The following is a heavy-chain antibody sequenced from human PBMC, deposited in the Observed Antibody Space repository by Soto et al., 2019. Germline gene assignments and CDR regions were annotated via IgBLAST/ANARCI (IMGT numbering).Heavy chain of an antibody. J-gene: IGHJ4*02. CDR3: ALGDKGDFFAF. CDR2: IIHILDIT. V-gene: IGHV1-69*02. CDR1: VGTFSTYT. Sequence: QVQVVQSGAEVKKPVSSVKFSCKTSVGTFSTYTLSWVRQAPGQGLEWMGRIIHILDITNYAQKFQGRFTITADKSTSTAYMDLSSLRSEDTALYYCALGDKGDFFAFWGQGTLLSVSS.